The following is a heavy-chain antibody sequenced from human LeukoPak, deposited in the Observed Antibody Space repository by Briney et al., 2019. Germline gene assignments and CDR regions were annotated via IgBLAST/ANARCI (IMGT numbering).Heavy chain of an antibody. CDR1: GYTFTNYA. CDR2: INTNTDNP. Sequence: ASVKVSCKASGYTFTNYARNWVRQAPGQGLEWMGLINTNTDNPTYAQGFTGRFVFSLDTSVSTAYLQISSLKAEDTAMYYCARLVGAVTIGVGYYFDYWGQGTLVTVSS. CDR3: ARLVGAVTIGVGYYFDY. D-gene: IGHD3-10*01. J-gene: IGHJ4*02. V-gene: IGHV7-4-1*02.